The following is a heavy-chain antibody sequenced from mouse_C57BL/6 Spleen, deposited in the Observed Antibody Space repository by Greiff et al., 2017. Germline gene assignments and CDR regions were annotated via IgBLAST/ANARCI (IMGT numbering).Heavy chain of an antibody. D-gene: IGHD1-1*01. CDR1: GFTFSDYG. CDR2: ISSGSSTI. Sequence: EVKLMESGGGLVKPGGSLKLSCAASGFTFSDYGMHWVRQAPEKGLEWVAYISSGSSTIDYADTVKGRFTISRDNAKNTLFLQLTSLRSEDTAMYYCARGGYYGSSPFDYWGQGTTLTVSS. J-gene: IGHJ2*01. V-gene: IGHV5-17*01. CDR3: ARGGYYGSSPFDY.